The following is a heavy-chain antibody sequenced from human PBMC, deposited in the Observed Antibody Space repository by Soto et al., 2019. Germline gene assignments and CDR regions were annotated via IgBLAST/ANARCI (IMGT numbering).Heavy chain of an antibody. Sequence: EVQLVESGGGFVQRGGSLRLSCAVSGLTFSTNTLNWYRQARGKGLERVSYISTSSTAIYYADSVKGRFTIPRDDAKSSLYRPMNSLRDEDTAVYYCVITDSGRERGYWGQGTLVTVSS. CDR2: ISTSSTAI. V-gene: IGHV3-48*02. CDR3: VITDSGRERGY. CDR1: GLTFSTNT. D-gene: IGHD3-10*01. J-gene: IGHJ4*02.